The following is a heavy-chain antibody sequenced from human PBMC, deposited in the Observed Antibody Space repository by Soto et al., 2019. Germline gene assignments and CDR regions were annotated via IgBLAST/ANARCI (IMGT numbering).Heavy chain of an antibody. CDR1: GYTFTGYY. CDR2: INPNSGGT. Sequence: ASVKVSCKASGYTFTGYYMHWVRQAPGQGLEWMGWINPNSGGTNYAQKFQGRVTMTRDTSISTAYMELSRLRSDDTAVYYCARDGLGSYSSGGNWLDPWGQGTLVTVSS. D-gene: IGHD6-19*01. V-gene: IGHV1-2*02. J-gene: IGHJ5*02. CDR3: ARDGLGSYSSGGNWLDP.